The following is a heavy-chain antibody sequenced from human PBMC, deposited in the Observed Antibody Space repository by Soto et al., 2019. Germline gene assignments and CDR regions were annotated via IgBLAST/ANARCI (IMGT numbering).Heavy chain of an antibody. V-gene: IGHV1-2*04. CDR3: ARVPHPYSGYDFLHAFDI. J-gene: IGHJ3*02. Sequence: ASVKVSCKASGYTFTGYYMHWVRQAPGQGLEWMGWINPNSGGTNYAQKFQGWVTMTRDTSISTAYMELSRLRSDDTAVYYCARVPHPYSGYDFLHAFDIWGQGTMVTVSS. D-gene: IGHD5-12*01. CDR2: INPNSGGT. CDR1: GYTFTGYY.